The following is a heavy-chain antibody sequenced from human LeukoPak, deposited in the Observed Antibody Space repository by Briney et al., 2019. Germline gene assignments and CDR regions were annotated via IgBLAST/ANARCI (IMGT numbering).Heavy chain of an antibody. V-gene: IGHV4-39*01. CDR2: IYYSGST. CDR1: GGSISSSSCY. J-gene: IGHJ3*02. Sequence: SETLSLTCTVSGGSISSSSCYWGWIRQPPGKGLEWIGSIYYSGSTYYNPSLKSRVTISVDTSKNQFSLKLSSMTAADTAVYYCSEGASDAFDIWGQGTMVTVSS. CDR3: SEGASDAFDI.